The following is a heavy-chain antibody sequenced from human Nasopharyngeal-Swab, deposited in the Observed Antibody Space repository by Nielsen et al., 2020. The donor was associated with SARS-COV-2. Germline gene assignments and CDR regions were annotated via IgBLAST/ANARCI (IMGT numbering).Heavy chain of an antibody. CDR2: AEQSGFT. CDR1: GGSLSGYY. V-gene: IGHV4-34*01. CDR3: ARTYCTTTSCSYYFDS. Sequence: SETLSLTCAVYGGSLSGYYWTRIRQPPGKGLEWIGEAEQSGFTKYNPSLKSRITISLDTSKNQLSLKVTSVTAADTAVYYCARTYCTTTSCSYYFDSWGQGNLVTVSS. D-gene: IGHD2-2*01. J-gene: IGHJ4*02.